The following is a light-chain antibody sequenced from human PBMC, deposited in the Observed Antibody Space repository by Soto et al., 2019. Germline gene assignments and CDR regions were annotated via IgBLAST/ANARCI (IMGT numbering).Light chain of an antibody. V-gene: IGLV2-14*03. CDR2: YVT. CDR1: SSDVGGFNY. J-gene: IGLJ6*01. Sequence: QSALTQPASVSGSHGQSITISCTGTSSDVGGFNYVSWYQQHPGKAPKLMIYYVTNRPSGVSYRFSGSKSGNTASLAISGLQAEDEADYYCNAYTRSRNYVFGGGTKLTVL. CDR3: NAYTRSRNYV.